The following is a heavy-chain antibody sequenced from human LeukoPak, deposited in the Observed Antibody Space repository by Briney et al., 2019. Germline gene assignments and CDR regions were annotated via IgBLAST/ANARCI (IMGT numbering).Heavy chain of an antibody. CDR1: GFTFSSYW. V-gene: IGHV3-7*03. CDR2: IKQDGSEK. Sequence: GGSLRLSCAASGFTFSSYWMIWVRQAPGKGLEWVANIKQDGSEKYYVDSVKGRFTISRDNSKNTLYLQMNSLRAEDTAVYYCASSSPRSAGTTGGGVDYWGQGTLVTVSS. J-gene: IGHJ4*02. D-gene: IGHD1-7*01. CDR3: ASSSPRSAGTTGGGVDY.